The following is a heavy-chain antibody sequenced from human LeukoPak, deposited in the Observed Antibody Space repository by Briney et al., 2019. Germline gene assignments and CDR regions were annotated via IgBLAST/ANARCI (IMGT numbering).Heavy chain of an antibody. D-gene: IGHD3-16*01. Sequence: GGSLRLSCAASGFTFSTYAMSWVRQAPGKGLEWVSIVSGGGVNTYYVDSVRGRFTISRDNSKNTLYLQMNSLRVEDTAVYYCAKGHTDYGTGFDLWGQGTLLIVSS. J-gene: IGHJ4*02. CDR2: VSGGGVNT. CDR1: GFTFSTYA. V-gene: IGHV3-23*01. CDR3: AKGHTDYGTGFDL.